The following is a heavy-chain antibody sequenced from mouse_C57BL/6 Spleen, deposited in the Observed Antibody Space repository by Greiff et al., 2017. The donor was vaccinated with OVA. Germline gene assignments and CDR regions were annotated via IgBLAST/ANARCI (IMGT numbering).Heavy chain of an antibody. CDR3: ARRGNYYGSSYEEAMDY. CDR1: GYTFTSYW. J-gene: IGHJ4*01. D-gene: IGHD1-1*01. CDR2: IHPNSGST. Sequence: QVQLKQPGAELVKPGASVKLSCKASGYTFTSYWMHWVKQRPGQGLEWIGMIHPNSGSTNYNEKFKSKATLTVDKSSSTAYMQLSSLTSEDSAVYYCARRGNYYGSSYEEAMDYWGQGTSVTVSS. V-gene: IGHV1-64*01.